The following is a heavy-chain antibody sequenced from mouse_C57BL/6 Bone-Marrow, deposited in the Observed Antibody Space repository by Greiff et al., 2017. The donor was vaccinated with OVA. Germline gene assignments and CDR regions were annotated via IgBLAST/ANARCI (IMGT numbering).Heavy chain of an antibody. J-gene: IGHJ4*01. D-gene: IGHD2-5*01. CDR1: GYTFTSYG. CDR2: IYPRSGNT. CDR3: ARIYYSNYDYYAMDY. Sequence: VQLQQPGTELVKPGASVKLSCKASGYTFTSYGISWVKQRTGQGLEWIGEIYPRSGNTYYNEKFKGKATLTADKSSSTADMELRSLTSEDSAVYFCARIYYSNYDYYAMDYWGQGTSVTVSS. V-gene: IGHV1-81*01.